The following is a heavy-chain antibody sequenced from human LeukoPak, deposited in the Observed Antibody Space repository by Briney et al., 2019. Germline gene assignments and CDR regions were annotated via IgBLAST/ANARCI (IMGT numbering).Heavy chain of an antibody. Sequence: ASVKVSCKASGYTFTDYYLHWVRQAPGQGLEWMGWISTYNGNTNYAQKFQGRVNMTIDTSTSTAYMELRSLRSDDTAVYYCARDQGYYFDYWGQGTLVTVSS. CDR3: ARDQGYYFDY. V-gene: IGHV1-18*04. CDR2: ISTYNGNT. CDR1: GYTFTDYY. J-gene: IGHJ4*02.